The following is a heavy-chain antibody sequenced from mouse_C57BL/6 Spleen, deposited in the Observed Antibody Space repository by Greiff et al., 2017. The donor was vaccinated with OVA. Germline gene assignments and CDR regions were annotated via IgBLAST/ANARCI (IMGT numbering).Heavy chain of an antibody. CDR3: ARSRPNWDYAMDY. D-gene: IGHD4-1*01. V-gene: IGHV1-18*01. Sequence: EVQLQQSGPELVKPGASVKIPCKASGYTFTDYNMAWVKQSHGKSLEWIGDINHNNGGTIYNQKFKGKATLTVDKSSSTAYMELRSLTSEDTAVYYCARSRPNWDYAMDYWGQGTSVTVSS. CDR1: GYTFTDYN. CDR2: INHNNGGT. J-gene: IGHJ4*01.